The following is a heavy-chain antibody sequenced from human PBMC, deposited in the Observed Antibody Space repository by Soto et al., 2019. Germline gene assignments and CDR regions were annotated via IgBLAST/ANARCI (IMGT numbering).Heavy chain of an antibody. D-gene: IGHD5-12*01. CDR3: ARQWNFDY. CDR2: INPIDSDT. V-gene: IGHV5-51*01. CDR1: ECNFATYW. Sequence: RGESLNVSYKASECNFATYWSAWVRQMPGQGLEWIGIINPIDSDTRYSPSFQGQVTISADKSISTTYLQWSSLKASDTAIYYCARQWNFDYWGQGTLVT. J-gene: IGHJ4*02.